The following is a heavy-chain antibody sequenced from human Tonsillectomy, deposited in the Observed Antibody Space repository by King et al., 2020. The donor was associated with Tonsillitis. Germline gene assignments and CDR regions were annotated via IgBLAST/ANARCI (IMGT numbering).Heavy chain of an antibody. V-gene: IGHV3-9*01. CDR2: ISWNSGSM. D-gene: IGHD3-10*01. Sequence: VQLGESGGGLVQPGRSLRLSCAASGFTFDNYAMHWVRQAPGKGLEWVSGISWNSGSMGYADSVKGRFTISRDNAKNSLYLQMNSLRAEDSAFYYCAKDMGGSGRYFYGMDVWGQGTTVTVSS. CDR1: GFTFDNYA. J-gene: IGHJ6*02. CDR3: AKDMGGSGRYFYGMDV.